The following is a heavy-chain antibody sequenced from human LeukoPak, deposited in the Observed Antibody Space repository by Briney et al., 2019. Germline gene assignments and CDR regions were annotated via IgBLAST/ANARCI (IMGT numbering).Heavy chain of an antibody. CDR2: IRSDGGEE. J-gene: IGHJ3*01. CDR1: GFTFSNYG. V-gene: IGHV3-30*02. CDR3: ANLYSGSPSDAFDV. D-gene: IGHD1-26*01. Sequence: GGSLRLSCTASGFTFSNYGMLWVRQAPGKGLDWVSFIRSDGGEEFYADSVKGRFTISRDNSENTLSLQMNSLRGDDTAVYYCANLYSGSPSDAFDVWGQGTMVTVSS.